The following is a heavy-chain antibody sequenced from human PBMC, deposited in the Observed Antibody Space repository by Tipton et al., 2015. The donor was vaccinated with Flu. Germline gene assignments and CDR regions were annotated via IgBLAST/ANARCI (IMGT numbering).Heavy chain of an antibody. Sequence: TLSLTCTVSGGSISSSSYYWGWIRQPPGKGLEWIGSIYHSGSTYYNPSLKSRVTISVDTSKNQFSLKLTSVSAADTAVYYCAKSGSYLEYLQHWGQGTLVTVSS. J-gene: IGHJ1*01. CDR2: IYHSGST. CDR1: GGSISSSSYY. CDR3: AKSGSYLEYLQH. V-gene: IGHV4-39*07. D-gene: IGHD1-26*01.